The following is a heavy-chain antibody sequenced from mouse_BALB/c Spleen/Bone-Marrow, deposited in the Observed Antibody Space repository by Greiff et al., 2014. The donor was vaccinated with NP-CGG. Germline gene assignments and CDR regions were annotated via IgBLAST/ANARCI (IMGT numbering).Heavy chain of an antibody. CDR3: ASPIYYGNYGFAY. J-gene: IGHJ3*01. D-gene: IGHD2-1*01. CDR2: ILPGSGSI. V-gene: IGHV1-9*01. Sequence: VQLQESGAELMKPGASVKISCKATDYTFSSYWIEWVKQRPGHGLEWIGEILPGSGSIKYNEKFKGKATFTADTSSNTAYMQLSSLTSEDSAVYYCASPIYYGNYGFAYWGQGTLVTVSA. CDR1: DYTFSSYW.